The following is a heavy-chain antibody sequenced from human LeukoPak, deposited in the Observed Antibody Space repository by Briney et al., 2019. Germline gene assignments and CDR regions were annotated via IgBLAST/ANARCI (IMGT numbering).Heavy chain of an antibody. V-gene: IGHV1-69*13. CDR1: GGTFSSYA. J-gene: IGHJ4*02. D-gene: IGHD6-19*01. CDR3: VRDRGSGWPFDY. Sequence: GASVKVSCKASGGTFSSYAISWVRQAPGQGFEWMGGIIPIFGTANYAQKFQGRVTITAHESTSTAYMELSSLRSEDTAVYYCVRDRGSGWPFDYWGQGTLVTVSS. CDR2: IIPIFGTA.